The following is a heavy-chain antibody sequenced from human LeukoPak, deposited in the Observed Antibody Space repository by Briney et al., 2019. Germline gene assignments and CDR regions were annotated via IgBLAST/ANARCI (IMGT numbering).Heavy chain of an antibody. CDR1: GGSISSYY. CDR3: ARLSYDFWSGYYFHWFDP. V-gene: IGHV4-59*08. Sequence: SETLSLTCTVSGGSISSYYWSWIRQPPGKGLEWIGYIYYSGSTYYNPSLKSRVIISVDTSKNQFSLKLSSVTAADTAVYYCARLSYDFWSGYYFHWFDPWGQGTLVTVSS. CDR2: IYYSGST. J-gene: IGHJ5*02. D-gene: IGHD3-3*01.